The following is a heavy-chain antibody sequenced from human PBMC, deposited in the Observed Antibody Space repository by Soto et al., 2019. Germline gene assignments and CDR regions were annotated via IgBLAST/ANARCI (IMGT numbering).Heavy chain of an antibody. J-gene: IGHJ3*02. CDR2: TYYTSKWYN. CDR1: GDSVSSNSAA. D-gene: IGHD4-4*01. CDR3: ARSPYSAVRAFDI. V-gene: IGHV6-1*01. Sequence: SQSLSLACAISGDSVSSNSAAWNWIRQSPSRGLEWPGRTYYTSKWYNDYAVSVKSRITINPDTSKNQFSLQLNSVTPEDTAVYYCARSPYSAVRAFDIWGQGTMVTVSS.